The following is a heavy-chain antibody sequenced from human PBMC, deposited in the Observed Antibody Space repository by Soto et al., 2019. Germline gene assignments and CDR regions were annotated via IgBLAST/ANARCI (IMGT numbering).Heavy chain of an antibody. CDR1: GGSISSGGYY. V-gene: IGHV4-31*03. D-gene: IGHD6-13*01. CDR2: IYYSGST. Sequence: QVQLQESGPGLVKPSQTLSLTCTVSGGSISSGGYYWSWIRQHPGKGLEWIGYIYYSGSTYHNPSLKSRVTISVDTSKNQFSLKLSSVTAADTAVYYCARAAHYSSPFRWFDPWGQGTLVTVSS. CDR3: ARAAHYSSPFRWFDP. J-gene: IGHJ5*02.